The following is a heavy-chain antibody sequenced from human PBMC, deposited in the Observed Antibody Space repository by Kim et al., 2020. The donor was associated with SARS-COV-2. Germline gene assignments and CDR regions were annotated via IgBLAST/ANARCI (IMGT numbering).Heavy chain of an antibody. CDR1: GVSISGDY. D-gene: IGHD3-10*01. Sequence: SETLSLTCNVSGVSISGDYWSWIRQTPEKGLQWIASISYAGTMSYNPSLKSRVTISVDTSKNQVSLKLSSVTAADTAMHYCARHLSGSGAFYNVGFGGQG. J-gene: IGHJ1*01. CDR2: ISYAGTM. CDR3: ARHLSGSGAFYNVGF. V-gene: IGHV4-59*08.